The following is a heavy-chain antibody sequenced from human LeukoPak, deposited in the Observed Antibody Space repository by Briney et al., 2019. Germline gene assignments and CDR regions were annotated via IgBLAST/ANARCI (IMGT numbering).Heavy chain of an antibody. D-gene: IGHD4-17*01. CDR3: AKPIMTTVTTLGLYFDY. J-gene: IGHJ4*02. Sequence: GGTLRLSCVASGFTFSNYGMNWVRQAPGKGLEWVSGIVGSGVTTYYADSVKGRFTISRDNSKNTLYLQMNSLRAEDTAVYYCAKPIMTTVTTLGLYFDYWGQGALVTVSS. CDR2: IVGSGVTT. CDR1: GFTFSNYG. V-gene: IGHV3-23*01.